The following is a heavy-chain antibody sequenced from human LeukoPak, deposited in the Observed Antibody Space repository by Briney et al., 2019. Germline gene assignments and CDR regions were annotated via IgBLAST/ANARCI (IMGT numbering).Heavy chain of an antibody. CDR3: ARHSGGPSSGWYGVDY. V-gene: IGHV5-51*01. J-gene: IGHJ4*02. CDR1: GYSFTSYW. CDR2: IYPGDSDT. D-gene: IGHD6-19*01. Sequence: GESLKISCEGSGYSFTSYWIGWVRQMPGKGLEWMGIIYPGDSDTRYSPSFQGQVTISADKSISTAYLQWSSLKASDTAMYYCARHSGGPSSGWYGVDYWGQGTLVTVSS.